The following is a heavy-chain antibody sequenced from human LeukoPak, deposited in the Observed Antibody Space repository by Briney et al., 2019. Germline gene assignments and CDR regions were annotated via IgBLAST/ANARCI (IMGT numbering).Heavy chain of an antibody. D-gene: IGHD6-6*01. CDR3: ARDSIAAPYDY. V-gene: IGHV1-2*02. J-gene: IGHJ4*02. Sequence: RASVKVSCKASGYTFTGYYMHWVRQAPGQGLEWMGWINPNSGGTNYAQKFQGRVTMTRGASISTAYMELSRLRSDDTAVYYCARDSIAAPYDYWGQGTLVTVSS. CDR2: INPNSGGT. CDR1: GYTFTGYY.